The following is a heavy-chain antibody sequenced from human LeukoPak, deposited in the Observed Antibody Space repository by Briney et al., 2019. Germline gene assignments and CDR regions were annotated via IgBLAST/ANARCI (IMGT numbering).Heavy chain of an antibody. CDR2: IFYSGTT. Sequence: SETLSLTCTVSGGSISSSHYYWGWIRQPPGKGLEWIGSIFYSGTTNYNPSLKSRVVISVDTSKDQFSLNLTSATAADTAMYYCARMYDSIGYYYPFDYWGQGTLVTVSS. CDR3: ARMYDSIGYYYPFDY. J-gene: IGHJ4*02. CDR1: GGSISSSHYY. D-gene: IGHD3-22*01. V-gene: IGHV4-39*07.